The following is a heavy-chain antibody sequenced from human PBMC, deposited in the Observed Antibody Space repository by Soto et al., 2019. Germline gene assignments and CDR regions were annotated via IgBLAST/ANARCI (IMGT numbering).Heavy chain of an antibody. CDR1: GFAFSNYA. CDR2: ISTSIDAT. V-gene: IGHV3-23*01. Sequence: PVGSLRLSCAASGFAFSNYAIHWVRQAPGKGLEWVSSISTSIDATYYADSVKGRFTISRDDSKNTLYLQMNSLRAEDSAVYYCAKDRTVAARSFDYWGQGTQVTVSS. J-gene: IGHJ4*02. CDR3: AKDRTVAARSFDY. D-gene: IGHD6-6*01.